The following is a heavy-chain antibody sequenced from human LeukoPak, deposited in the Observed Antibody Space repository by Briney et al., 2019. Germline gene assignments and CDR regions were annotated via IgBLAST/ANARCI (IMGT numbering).Heavy chain of an antibody. V-gene: IGHV4-59*11. D-gene: IGHD6-19*01. J-gene: IGHJ4*02. CDR2: ISYSGST. CDR1: DDSFSTHY. Sequence: SETLSLTCTVSDDSFSTHYWTWIRQPPGKGLEWIGYISYSGSTNYNPSLKSRVTISVDTSKKQFSLKLSSVTAADTAVYYCAREVNGWLDYWGQGTLVTVSS. CDR3: AREVNGWLDY.